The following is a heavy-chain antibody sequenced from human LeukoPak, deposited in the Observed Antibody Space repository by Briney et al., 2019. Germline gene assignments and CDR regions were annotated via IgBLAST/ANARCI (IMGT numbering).Heavy chain of an antibody. CDR2: INPNSGGT. J-gene: IGHJ6*02. V-gene: IGHV1-2*06. CDR1: GYTFTGYY. Sequence: GASVKVSCKASGYTFTGYYIHWMRQAPGQGLEWMGRINPNSGGTNYAQKFQGRVTMARDTSISTAYVELSRLRSDDTAVYYCARDLGAGSSWYVRYYYYYGMDVWGQGTTVTVSS. D-gene: IGHD6-13*01. CDR3: ARDLGAGSSWYVRYYYYYGMDV.